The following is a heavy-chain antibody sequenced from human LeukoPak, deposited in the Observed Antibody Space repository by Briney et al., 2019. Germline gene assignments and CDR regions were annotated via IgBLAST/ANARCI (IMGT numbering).Heavy chain of an antibody. CDR3: ARDGDVDTAMVTNWFDP. CDR2: INAGNGNT. Sequence: ASVKVSCKASGYTFTSYAMHWVRQAPGQRLEWTGWINAGNGNTKYSQKFQGRVTITRDTSASTAYMELSSLRSEDTAVYYCARDGDVDTAMVTNWFDPWGQGTLVTVSS. J-gene: IGHJ5*02. V-gene: IGHV1-3*01. D-gene: IGHD5-18*01. CDR1: GYTFTSYA.